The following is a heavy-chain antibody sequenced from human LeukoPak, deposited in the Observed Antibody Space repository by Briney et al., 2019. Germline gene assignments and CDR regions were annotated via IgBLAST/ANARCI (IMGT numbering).Heavy chain of an antibody. J-gene: IGHJ4*02. CDR2: IYYSGNT. Sequence: SETLSLTCSVSGDSISSSSHSWGWIRQPPGKGLEWIGTIYYSGNTYYNPSLKSRVTISADSSKNHFSLTLTSVAAADTAIYYCARSGFGTTNIYSYFAYWGQGTLVTVSS. D-gene: IGHD1-7*01. CDR1: GDSISSSSHS. CDR3: ARSGFGTTNIYSYFAY. V-gene: IGHV4-39*07.